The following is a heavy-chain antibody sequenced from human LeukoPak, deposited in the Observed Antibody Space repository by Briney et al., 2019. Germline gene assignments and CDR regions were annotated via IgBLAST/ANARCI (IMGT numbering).Heavy chain of an antibody. CDR3: ARGGSSGWYTDI. J-gene: IGHJ3*02. CDR2: MIPIFGTA. Sequence: SVKVSCKASGGTFSSYAISWGRQAPGQGLEWMGRMIPIFGTANYAQKFQGRVTITTDESTSTAYMELSSLRSEDTAVYYCARGGSSGWYTDIWGQGTMVTVSS. D-gene: IGHD6-19*01. V-gene: IGHV1-69*05. CDR1: GGTFSSYA.